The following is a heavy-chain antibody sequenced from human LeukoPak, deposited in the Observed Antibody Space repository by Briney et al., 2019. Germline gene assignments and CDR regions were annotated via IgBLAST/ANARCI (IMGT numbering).Heavy chain of an antibody. V-gene: IGHV3-48*04. CDR3: ASSLTMVRGDY. Sequence: PGGTLRLSCAPSGFTFSSYGMIWVRQAPGKGLEWVSYISSRASAVYYADSVKGRFTISRDNAKNSLYLQMDSLRAEDTAVYYCASSLTMVRGDYWGQGTLVTVSS. J-gene: IGHJ4*02. CDR1: GFTFSSYG. CDR2: ISSRASAV. D-gene: IGHD3-10*01.